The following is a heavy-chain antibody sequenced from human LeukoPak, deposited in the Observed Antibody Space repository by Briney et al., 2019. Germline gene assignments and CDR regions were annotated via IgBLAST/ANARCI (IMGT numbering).Heavy chain of an antibody. D-gene: IGHD3-10*01. Sequence: SETLSLTCAVYGGSVSGYYWSWIRQPAGKGLEWIGEINHSGSTNYNPSLKSRATISVATSKNQFSLKLSSVTAADTAVYYCAREVHGSGSPFDYWGQGTLVTVSS. CDR2: INHSGST. CDR1: GGSVSGYY. J-gene: IGHJ4*02. V-gene: IGHV4-34*01. CDR3: AREVHGSGSPFDY.